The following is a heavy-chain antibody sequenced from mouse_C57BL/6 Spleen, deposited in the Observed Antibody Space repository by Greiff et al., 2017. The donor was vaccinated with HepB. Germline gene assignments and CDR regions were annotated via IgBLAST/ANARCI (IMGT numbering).Heavy chain of an antibody. V-gene: IGHV2-3*01. J-gene: IGHJ2*01. CDR1: GFSFTSYG. D-gene: IGHD2-1*01. CDR3: GEIYYGNYGYFDY. Sequence: QVQLQQSGPGLVAPSQRLSIPCTVSGFSFTSYGVSWVRQSPGKGLEWLGVIWGDGSTNYHSALISRLSISKDNSKSQVFLKLNSLQTDDTAKYYYGEIYYGNYGYFDYWGQGTTLTVSS. CDR2: IWGDGST.